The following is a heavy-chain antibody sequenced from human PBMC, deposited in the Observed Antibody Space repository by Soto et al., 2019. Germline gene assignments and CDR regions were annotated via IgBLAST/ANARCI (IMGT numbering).Heavy chain of an antibody. CDR1: GFTFSSYA. J-gene: IGHJ4*02. V-gene: IGHV3-30-3*01. D-gene: IGHD4-17*01. CDR3: ARDTTTVTPFFDY. Sequence: QVQLVESGGGVAQPGRSLRLSCAASGFTFSSYAMHWVRQAPGKGLEWVAVISYDGSNKYYADSVKGRFTISRDNSKNTLYLQMNSLRAEDTAVYYCARDTTTVTPFFDYWGQGTLVTVSS. CDR2: ISYDGSNK.